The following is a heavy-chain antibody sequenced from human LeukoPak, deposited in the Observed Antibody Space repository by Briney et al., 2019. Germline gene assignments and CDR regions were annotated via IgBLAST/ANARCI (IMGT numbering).Heavy chain of an antibody. Sequence: VASVKVSCKAFGYTFTSYDINWVRQATGQGLEWMGWMNPNSGNTGYAQKFQGRVTITRNTSISTAYMELSSLRSEDTAVYYCARTRIAVAVDLSHFDYWGQGTLVTVSS. CDR2: MNPNSGNT. V-gene: IGHV1-8*03. D-gene: IGHD6-19*01. CDR3: ARTRIAVAVDLSHFDY. CDR1: GYTFTSYD. J-gene: IGHJ4*02.